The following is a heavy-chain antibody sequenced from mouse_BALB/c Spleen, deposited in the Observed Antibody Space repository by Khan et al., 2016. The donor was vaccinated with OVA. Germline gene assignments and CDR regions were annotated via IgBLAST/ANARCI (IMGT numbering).Heavy chain of an antibody. D-gene: IGHD2-10*01. J-gene: IGHJ4*01. CDR3: ARAYYGNYREAMDY. V-gene: IGHV2-6-7*01. Sequence: VKLLESGPGLVAPSQRLSITCTVSGFSLTGYGVNWVRQPPGKGLEWLGMIWGDGSTDYNSVLKSRLSISKDNSKSQVFLKMNSLQTDDTARYYCARAYYGNYREAMDYWGQGTSVTVSS. CDR1: GFSLTGYG. CDR2: IWGDGST.